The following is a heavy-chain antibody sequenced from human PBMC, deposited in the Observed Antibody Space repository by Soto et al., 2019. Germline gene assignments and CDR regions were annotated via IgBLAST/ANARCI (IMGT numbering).Heavy chain of an antibody. D-gene: IGHD3-16*01. CDR1: GYPFTHYG. J-gene: IGHJ6*02. CDR2: ISPFNGNT. Sequence: ASVKVSCKSSGYPFTHYGITWVRQAPGQGLEWMGWISPFNGNTNYGQTLQGRVTLTTDTSTSTVYMELRSLRSDDTAVYYCARGGYYDNVWGKLSHYGLDKWGQGTSVTVSS. V-gene: IGHV1-18*01. CDR3: ARGGYYDNVWGKLSHYGLDK.